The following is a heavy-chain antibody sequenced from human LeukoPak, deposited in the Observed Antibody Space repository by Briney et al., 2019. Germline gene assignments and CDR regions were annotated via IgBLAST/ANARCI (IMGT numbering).Heavy chain of an antibody. CDR3: ARDGRVNCSGSGTRCCHYYYYMDV. D-gene: IGHD2-15*01. J-gene: IGHJ6*03. CDR2: IYTSGST. Sequence: SQTLSLTCTVSGGSISSGSYYWSWIRQPAGKGLEWIGRIYTSGSTNYNPSLESRVSMSVDTSKNQLSLKLSSVTAADTAVYYCARDGRVNCSGSGTRCCHYYYYMDVWGKGTTVTVSS. CDR1: GGSISSGSYY. V-gene: IGHV4-61*02.